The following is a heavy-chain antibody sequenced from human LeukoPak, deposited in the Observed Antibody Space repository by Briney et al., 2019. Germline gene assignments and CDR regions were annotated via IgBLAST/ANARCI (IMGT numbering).Heavy chain of an antibody. CDR1: GGTFSSYA. Sequence: ASVKVSCKASGGTFSSYAISWVRQAPGQGLEWMGGIIPIFGTANYAQKFQGRVTITADKSTSTAYMELSSLRSEDTAVYYCASHSSSWDPPRFDYYMDVWGKGTTVTVSS. CDR2: IIPIFGTA. D-gene: IGHD6-13*01. J-gene: IGHJ6*03. CDR3: ASHSSSWDPPRFDYYMDV. V-gene: IGHV1-69*06.